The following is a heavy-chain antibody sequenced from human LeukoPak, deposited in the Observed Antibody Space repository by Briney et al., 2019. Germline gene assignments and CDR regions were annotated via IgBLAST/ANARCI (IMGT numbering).Heavy chain of an antibody. V-gene: IGHV3-21*01. Sequence: GGSLRLSCAASGFTFSSYSMTWVRQAPGKGLEWVSSISSSSSYIYYADSVKGRFTISRDNAKNSLYLQMNSLRAEDTAVYYCARDQEVPAADYYYYYGMDVWGQGTTVTVSS. CDR1: GFTFSSYS. J-gene: IGHJ6*02. CDR3: ARDQEVPAADYYYYYGMDV. D-gene: IGHD2-2*01. CDR2: ISSSSSYI.